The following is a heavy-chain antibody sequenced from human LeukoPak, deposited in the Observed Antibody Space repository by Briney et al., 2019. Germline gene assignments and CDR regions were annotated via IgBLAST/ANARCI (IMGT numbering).Heavy chain of an antibody. V-gene: IGHV3-21*04. J-gene: IGHJ6*02. Sequence: GGSLRLSCAASGFTFSSYSMNWVRQAPGKGLEWVSSISSSSSYVYYADSVKGRFTISRDNAKNSLYLQMNSLRAEDTAVYYCAKDPDPYYYYYGMDVWGQGTTVTVSS. CDR2: ISSSSSYV. CDR3: AKDPDPYYYYYGMDV. CDR1: GFTFSSYS.